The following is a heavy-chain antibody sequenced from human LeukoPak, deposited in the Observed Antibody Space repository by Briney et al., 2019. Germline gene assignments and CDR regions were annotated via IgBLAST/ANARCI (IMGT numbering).Heavy chain of an antibody. CDR3: ARNSIAGATGLFDP. J-gene: IGHJ5*02. Sequence: SETLSLTCAVYGGSFSDHYWSWIRQSPGKGLEWIGEINHSGSTNYNPSLKSRVTISVETSKNQISLKVNSVTAEDTAVYCCARNSIAGATGLFDPWGQGTLVTVSS. V-gene: IGHV4-34*01. CDR1: GGSFSDHY. D-gene: IGHD1-26*01. CDR2: INHSGST.